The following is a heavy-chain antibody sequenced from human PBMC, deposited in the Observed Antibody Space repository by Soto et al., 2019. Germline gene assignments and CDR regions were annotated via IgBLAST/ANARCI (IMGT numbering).Heavy chain of an antibody. CDR2: IDSSGGKI. V-gene: IGHV3-23*01. J-gene: IGHJ5*02. Sequence: PGGSLRLSCAASGFTFSDYAMTWVRQAPGKGLEWVSSIDSSGGKIFYADSVKGRFTVSRDNSKRTLYLQMNSLRVDDTALYYCAREVRRNWFDPWGQGTLVTVSS. CDR1: GFTFSDYA. D-gene: IGHD6-25*01. CDR3: AREVRRNWFDP.